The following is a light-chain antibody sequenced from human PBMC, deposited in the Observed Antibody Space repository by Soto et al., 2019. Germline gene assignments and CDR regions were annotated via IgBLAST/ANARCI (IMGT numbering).Light chain of an antibody. J-gene: IGKJ2*03. V-gene: IGKV1-39*01. Sequence: DIQMTQAPSSLSASVGDRDTITCRASQSISSYVNWYQQKPWKAPKLLIYAESSLQSGVPSRLSGSGSGLDLSLSISSLQPEDFGTYWCRERYTTPLRFGGGTKLEIK. CDR1: QSISSY. CDR3: RERYTTPLR. CDR2: AES.